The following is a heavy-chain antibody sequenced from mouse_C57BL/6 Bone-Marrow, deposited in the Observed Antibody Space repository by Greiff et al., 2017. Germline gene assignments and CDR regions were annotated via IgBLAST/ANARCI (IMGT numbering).Heavy chain of an antibody. J-gene: IGHJ2*01. Sequence: QVHVKQSGAELARPGASVKLSCKASGYTFTSYGISWVKQRTGQGLEWIGEIYPRSGNTYYNEKFKGKATLTADKSSSTAYMELRSLTSEDSAVYFCAKFSTATVVDFDYWGQGTTLTVSS. CDR1: GYTFTSYG. CDR3: AKFSTATVVDFDY. V-gene: IGHV1-81*01. CDR2: IYPRSGNT. D-gene: IGHD1-1*01.